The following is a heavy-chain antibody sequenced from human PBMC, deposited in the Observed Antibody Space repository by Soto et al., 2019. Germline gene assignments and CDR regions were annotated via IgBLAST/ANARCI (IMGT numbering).Heavy chain of an antibody. D-gene: IGHD5-12*01. Sequence: ASVKVSCKASGYTFTSYAMHWVRQAPGQRLEWMGWINAGNGNTKYSQKFQGRVTITRDTSASTAYMELSSLRSEDTAVYYCARDIGWLQSYFDYWGQGTLVTVSS. CDR2: INAGNGNT. CDR1: GYTFTSYA. CDR3: ARDIGWLQSYFDY. V-gene: IGHV1-3*01. J-gene: IGHJ4*02.